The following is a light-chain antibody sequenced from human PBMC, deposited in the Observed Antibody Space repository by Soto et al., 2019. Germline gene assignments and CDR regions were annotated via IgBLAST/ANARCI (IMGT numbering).Light chain of an antibody. CDR3: GTWDSSLSSVV. V-gene: IGLV1-51*02. CDR1: SFNIGNNY. Sequence: QSVLTQPPSVSAAPGQRVTISRSGSSFNIGNNYVSWYQQLPGTAPKLLIYENNKRPSGIPDRFSGSKSGTSATLGITGLQTGDEADYYCGTWDSSLSSVVFGGGTKVTGL. CDR2: ENN. J-gene: IGLJ2*01.